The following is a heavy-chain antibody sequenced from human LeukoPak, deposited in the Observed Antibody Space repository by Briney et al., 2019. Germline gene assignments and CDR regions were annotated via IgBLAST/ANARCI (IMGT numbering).Heavy chain of an antibody. CDR3: ARERGGFGVVMKGAFDI. D-gene: IGHD3-3*01. CDR2: IYYSGST. J-gene: IGHJ3*02. V-gene: IGHV4-31*03. Sequence: SQTLSLTCTVSGGSLISGGDYWSWIRQHPGKGLEWIGYIYYSGSTYYNPSLKSRVTISVDTSKNKSSLKLSSVTAADTAVYYCARERGGFGVVMKGAFDIWGQGTMVTVSS. CDR1: GGSLISGGDY.